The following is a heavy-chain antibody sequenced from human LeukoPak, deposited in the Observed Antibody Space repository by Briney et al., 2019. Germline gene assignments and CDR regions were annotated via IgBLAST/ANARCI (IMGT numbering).Heavy chain of an antibody. CDR2: INHSGST. D-gene: IGHD2-15*01. J-gene: IGHJ4*02. Sequence: SETLSLTCAVYGGSFSGYYWSWIRQPPGKGLEWIGEINHSGSTNYNPSLKSRVTISVDKSKNQFSLKLSSVTAADTAVYYCARTPGSLLRDFYYFDYWGQGTLVTVSS. CDR1: GGSFSGYY. V-gene: IGHV4-34*01. CDR3: ARTPGSLLRDFYYFDY.